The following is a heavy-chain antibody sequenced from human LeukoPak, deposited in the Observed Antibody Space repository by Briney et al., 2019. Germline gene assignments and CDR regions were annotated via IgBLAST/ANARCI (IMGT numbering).Heavy chain of an antibody. Sequence: SETLSLTCTVSGGSISSSSYYWDWFRQPAGKGLEWIGRIYSSGSTNYNPSLKSRVALSINTSRSHFSLKLSSVTAADSAMYYCARDFTADSNGYYDFWGQGTLVAASS. D-gene: IGHD3-22*01. CDR1: GGSISSSSYY. J-gene: IGHJ4*02. V-gene: IGHV4-61*02. CDR3: ARDFTADSNGYYDF. CDR2: IYSSGST.